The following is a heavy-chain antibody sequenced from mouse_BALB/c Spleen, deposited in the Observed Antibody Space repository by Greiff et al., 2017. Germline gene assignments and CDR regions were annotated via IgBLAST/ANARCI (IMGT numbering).Heavy chain of an antibody. V-gene: IGHV5-6*01. Sequence: EVHLVESGGGLVKPGGSLKLSCAASGFTFSSYGMSWVRQTPDKRLEWVATISSGGSYTYYPDSVKGRFTISRDNAKNTLYLQMSSLKSEDTAMYYCARHEGDALNWFAYWGQGTLVTVSA. CDR3: ARHEGDALNWFAY. CDR1: GFTFSSYG. J-gene: IGHJ3*01. CDR2: ISSGGSYT.